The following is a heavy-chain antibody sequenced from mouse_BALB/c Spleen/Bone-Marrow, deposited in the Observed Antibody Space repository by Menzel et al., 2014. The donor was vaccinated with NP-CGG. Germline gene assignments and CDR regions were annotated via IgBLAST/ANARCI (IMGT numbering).Heavy chain of an antibody. J-gene: IGHJ3*01. CDR1: GFSLTGYG. V-gene: IGHV2-6-7*01. Sequence: VMLVESGPGLVAPSQSLSITCTVSGFSLTGYGVNWVRQPPGKGLEWLGMIWGDGSTDYSSALKSRLSISKDNSKSQFVLKMNSLQTDDTARDYCARREYGNYVAYWGQGTLVTVSA. CDR3: ARREYGNYVAY. CDR2: IWGDGST. D-gene: IGHD2-10*02.